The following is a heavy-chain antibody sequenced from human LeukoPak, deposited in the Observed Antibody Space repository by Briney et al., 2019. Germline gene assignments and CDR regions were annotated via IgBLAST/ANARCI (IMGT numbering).Heavy chain of an antibody. J-gene: IGHJ4*02. CDR2: ISGSGGST. CDR1: GFTFSSYA. D-gene: IGHD5-18*01. Sequence: PGGSLRLSCAASGFTFSSYAMSWVRQAPGKGLEWVSAISGSGGSTYYADSVKGRFTISRDNSKNTLYLQMNSLRAQDTAVYYCAKVSGYSYGLDYWGQGTLVTVSS. CDR3: AKVSGYSYGLDY. V-gene: IGHV3-23*01.